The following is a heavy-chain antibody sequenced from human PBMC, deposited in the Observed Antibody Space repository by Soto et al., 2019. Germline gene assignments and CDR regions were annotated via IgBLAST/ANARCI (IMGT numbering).Heavy chain of an antibody. V-gene: IGHV3-30-3*01. CDR1: GFTFSSYA. CDR2: ISYDGSNK. D-gene: IGHD6-19*01. Sequence: QVQLVESGGGVVQPGRSLRLSCAASGFTFSSYAMHWVRQAPGKGLEWVAVISYDGSNKYYADSVKGRFTISRDNSKNTLYLQMNSLRAEDTAVYYCAREGPYSSGWYGYYYYYGMDVWGQGTTVTVSS. CDR3: AREGPYSSGWYGYYYYYGMDV. J-gene: IGHJ6*02.